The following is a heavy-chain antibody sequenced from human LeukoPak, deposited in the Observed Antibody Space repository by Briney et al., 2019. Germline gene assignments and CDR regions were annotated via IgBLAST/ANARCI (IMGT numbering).Heavy chain of an antibody. CDR3: ARDLSTVNYGMDV. CDR1: GYTFTSYY. J-gene: IGHJ6*02. D-gene: IGHD4-11*01. CDR2: INPSGGST. V-gene: IGHV1-46*01. Sequence: GASVKVSCKASGYTFTSYYMHWVRQAPGQGLEWMGIINPSGGSTSYAQKFQGRVAMTRDTSTSTVYMELSSLRSEDTAVYYCARDLSTVNYGMDVWGQGTTVTVSS.